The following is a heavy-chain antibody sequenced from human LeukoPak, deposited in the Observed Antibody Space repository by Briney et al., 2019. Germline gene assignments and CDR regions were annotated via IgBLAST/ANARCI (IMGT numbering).Heavy chain of an antibody. V-gene: IGHV3-48*03. Sequence: GGSLRLSCVVSRFPFSIYEMNWVRQAPGKGLERVSNIHSSGTVKYYSDSVKGRFSISRDNAKSSLYLQMNSLRVEDTAVYYCALLTVASDFDYWGQGALVTVSS. CDR2: IHSSGTVK. J-gene: IGHJ4*02. CDR1: RFPFSIYE. D-gene: IGHD5-12*01. CDR3: ALLTVASDFDY.